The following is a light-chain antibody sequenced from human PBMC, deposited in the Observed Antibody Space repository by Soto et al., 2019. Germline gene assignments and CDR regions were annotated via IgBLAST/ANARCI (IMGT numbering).Light chain of an antibody. Sequence: DIQMTQSPSSLSASVGDRVTITCRASQGIRHDLGWYQQIPGQAPKRLIYAASSLQSGVPSRFSGSGSGTEFTLTLSSLQPEDSATDDCLHQNSDPLTFGGGTKVEIK. CDR2: AAS. V-gene: IGKV1-17*01. CDR3: LHQNSDPLT. CDR1: QGIRHD. J-gene: IGKJ4*01.